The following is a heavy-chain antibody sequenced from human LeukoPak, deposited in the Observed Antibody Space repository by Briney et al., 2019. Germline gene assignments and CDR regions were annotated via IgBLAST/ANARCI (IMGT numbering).Heavy chain of an antibody. CDR3: ARQLRGGGSYKVRYYGMDV. CDR1: GGSISSSSYY. D-gene: IGHD1-26*01. V-gene: IGHV4-39*01. CDR2: IYYSGST. J-gene: IGHJ6*02. Sequence: SSETLSLTCTVSGGSISSSSYYWGWIRQPPGKGLEWIGSIYYSGSTYYNPSLKSRVTISVDTSKNQFSLKLSSATAADTAVYYCARQLRGGGSYKVRYYGMDVWGQGTTVTVSS.